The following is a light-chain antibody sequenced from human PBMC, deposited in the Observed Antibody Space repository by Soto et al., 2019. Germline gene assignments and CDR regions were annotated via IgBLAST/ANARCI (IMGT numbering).Light chain of an antibody. V-gene: IGLV2-14*01. CDR1: SSDVGGYNY. J-gene: IGLJ1*01. Sequence: QSALTQPASVSGSPGQSITISCTGTSSDVGGYNYVSWYQQHPGKAPKFMIYDVSNRPSGVSNRFSGSKSGNTASLTISGLQAEDEADDYCSSYTTSNTRQIVFGTGTQLTVL. CDR2: DVS. CDR3: SSYTTSNTRQIV.